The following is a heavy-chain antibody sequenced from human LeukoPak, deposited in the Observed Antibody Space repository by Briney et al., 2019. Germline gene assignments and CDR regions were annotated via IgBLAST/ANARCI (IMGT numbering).Heavy chain of an antibody. Sequence: HPGGSLRLSCAASAFTFITYAMSWVRQAPGKGLEWVSTISGVGDATYYADSVKGRFTISRDNSKNTLYLQMISLRTEDTAVYYCAKDPRRYSRTGGYFDYWGQGTLVTVSS. J-gene: IGHJ4*02. CDR1: AFTFITYA. CDR2: ISGVGDAT. CDR3: AKDPRRYSRTGGYFDY. V-gene: IGHV3-23*01. D-gene: IGHD6-13*01.